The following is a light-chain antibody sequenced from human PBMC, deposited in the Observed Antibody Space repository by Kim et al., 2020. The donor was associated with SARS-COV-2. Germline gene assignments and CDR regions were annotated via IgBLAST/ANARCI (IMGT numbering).Light chain of an antibody. Sequence: SPGERVALSCRASQSISNKLAWYQETPGQAPRLLIYGASTRATGIPARFSGSGSGTEFTLDISSLQSEYFAVYYCQQYYNWPPVTFGGGTKVDIK. J-gene: IGKJ4*01. CDR2: GAS. CDR3: QQYYNWPPVT. V-gene: IGKV3-15*01. CDR1: QSISNK.